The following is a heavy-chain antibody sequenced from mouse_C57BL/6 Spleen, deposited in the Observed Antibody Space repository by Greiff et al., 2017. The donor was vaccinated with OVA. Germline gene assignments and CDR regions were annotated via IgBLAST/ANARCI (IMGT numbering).Heavy chain of an antibody. V-gene: IGHV5-17*01. J-gene: IGHJ4*01. Sequence: EVKLVESGGGLVKPGGSLKLSCAASGFTFSDYGMHWVRQAPEKGLEWVAYISSGSSTIYYADTVKGRFTISRDNAKNTLFLQMTSLRSEDTAMYYCARRGYYYGSSYEGAMDYWGQGTSVTVSS. D-gene: IGHD1-1*01. CDR1: GFTFSDYG. CDR2: ISSGSSTI. CDR3: ARRGYYYGSSYEGAMDY.